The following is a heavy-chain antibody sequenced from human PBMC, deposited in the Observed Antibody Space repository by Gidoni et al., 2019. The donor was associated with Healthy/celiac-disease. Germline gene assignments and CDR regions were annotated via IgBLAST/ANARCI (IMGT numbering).Heavy chain of an antibody. CDR3: AITGTTSDWTQYYFDY. J-gene: IGHJ4*02. Sequence: QLVHSGAEVQKPGSSVTVSCKASVVTFSRYAISWVRQSTGQVLEWMGGIIPICGTANYEQKCQGRVTSTADEYTSTADMELSSLRSEDTAVYYCAITGTTSDWTQYYFDYWGQGTLVTVSS. CDR1: VVTFSRYA. V-gene: IGHV1-69*01. D-gene: IGHD1-7*01. CDR2: IIPICGTA.